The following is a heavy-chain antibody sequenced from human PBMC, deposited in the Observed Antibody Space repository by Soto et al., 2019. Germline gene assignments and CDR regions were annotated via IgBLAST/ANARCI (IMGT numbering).Heavy chain of an antibody. CDR2: IYPGDSDT. CDR3: ARHGPIVATISNYYYYGMDV. J-gene: IGHJ6*02. V-gene: IGHV5-51*01. Sequence: PGESLQISCKGSGYSFTSYWICWVRQMPGKGLEWMGIIYPGDSDTRYSPSFQGQVTISADKSISTAYLQWSSLKASDTAMYYCARHGPIVATISNYYYYGMDVWGQGTTVTVSS. D-gene: IGHD5-12*01. CDR1: GYSFTSYW.